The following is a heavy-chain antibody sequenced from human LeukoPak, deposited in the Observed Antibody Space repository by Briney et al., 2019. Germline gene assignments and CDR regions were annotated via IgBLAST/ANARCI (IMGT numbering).Heavy chain of an antibody. V-gene: IGHV3-15*01. CDR3: TASDPT. J-gene: IGHJ5*02. CDR1: GFTLSNAW. CDR2: IKSKADGGTI. Sequence: GGCLRLSCAASGFTLSNAWLNWVRDAPGEGREWVCRIKSKADGGTIAYVAPVKGRITISRDQSKNTLSEQMNSLNTEDTAVYCCTASDPTWGQGTLVTVSS.